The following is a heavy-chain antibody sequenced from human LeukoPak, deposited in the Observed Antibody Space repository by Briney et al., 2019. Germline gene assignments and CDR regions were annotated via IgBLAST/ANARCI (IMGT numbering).Heavy chain of an antibody. J-gene: IGHJ3*02. CDR1: GFTFSSYA. CDR3: AKLATVTTARFDDAFDI. CDR2: ISGSGGST. Sequence: HPGGSLRLSCAASGFTFSSYAMSWVRQAPGKGLEWVSAISGSGGSTYYADSVKGRFTISRDNSKNTLYLQMNSLRAEDTAVYYCAKLATVTTARFDDAFDIWGQGTMVTVSS. V-gene: IGHV3-23*01. D-gene: IGHD4-17*01.